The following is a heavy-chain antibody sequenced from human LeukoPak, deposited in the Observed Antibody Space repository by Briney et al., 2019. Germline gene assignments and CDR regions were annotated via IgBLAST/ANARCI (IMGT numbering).Heavy chain of an antibody. V-gene: IGHV3-21*01. CDR3: ARTAAGYYYYGMDV. CDR1: GLTFSSHW. Sequence: GGSLRLSCAASGLTFSSHWMHWVRQAPGKGLEWVSSISSSSSYIYYADSVKGRFTISRDNAKNSLYLQMNSLRAEDTAVYYCARTAAGYYYYGMDVWGQGTTVTVSS. D-gene: IGHD6-13*01. CDR2: ISSSSSYI. J-gene: IGHJ6*02.